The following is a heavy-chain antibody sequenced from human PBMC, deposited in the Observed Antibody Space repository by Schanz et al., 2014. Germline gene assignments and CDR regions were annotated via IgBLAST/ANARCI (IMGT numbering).Heavy chain of an antibody. CDR3: AKGMGYCSGGTCYDYYYYGLDV. Sequence: VQLLESGGGLVQPGGSLRLSCAASGFTFRDYYMSWIRQAPGKGLEWVAVISYDGSNKYYADSVKGRFTISRDNSKNTLYLQMNSLRAEDTAVYYCAKGMGYCSGGTCYDYYYYGLDVWGQGTTVIVSS. J-gene: IGHJ6*02. CDR2: ISYDGSNK. D-gene: IGHD2-15*01. V-gene: IGHV3-30-3*01. CDR1: GFTFRDYY.